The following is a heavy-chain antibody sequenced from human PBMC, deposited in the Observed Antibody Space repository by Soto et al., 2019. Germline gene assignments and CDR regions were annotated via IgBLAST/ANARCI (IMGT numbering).Heavy chain of an antibody. V-gene: IGHV3-21*01. Sequence: EVRLVESGGGLVEPGGSLRLSCAASGFTLSTHNMNWVRQAPEKGLEWVSSISTGSSYIYYADSVKGRFTISRDNAQNSLYLQMNSLTVEDTAVYYCARDRDGYNSNWFDPWGRGTLVTVSS. CDR1: GFTLSTHN. CDR3: ARDRDGYNSNWFDP. D-gene: IGHD5-12*01. J-gene: IGHJ5*02. CDR2: ISTGSSYI.